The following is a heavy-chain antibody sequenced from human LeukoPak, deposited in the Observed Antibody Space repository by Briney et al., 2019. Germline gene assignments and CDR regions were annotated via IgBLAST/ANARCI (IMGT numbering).Heavy chain of an antibody. V-gene: IGHV4-34*01. CDR2: INHSGST. D-gene: IGHD4-17*01. J-gene: IGHJ5*02. CDR3: ARFRGDGDYNVNH. Sequence: SETLSLTCAVYGVSFSGYYWSGLRQPPGKGLEWFGEINHSGSTNYNPSLKSRVTISVDTSKNQFSLKVTSLTAADTAVYYCARFRGDGDYNVNHWGQGTLVIVSS. CDR1: GVSFSGYY.